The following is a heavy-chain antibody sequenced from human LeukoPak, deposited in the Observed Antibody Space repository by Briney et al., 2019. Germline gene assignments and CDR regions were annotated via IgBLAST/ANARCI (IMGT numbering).Heavy chain of an antibody. J-gene: IGHJ4*02. CDR1: GFTFSKYW. V-gene: IGHV3-74*01. Sequence: GGSLRLSCAASGFTFSKYWMLWVRQAPGKGLGSVSRINTDGTVTTYADSVKGRFTVSRGNADNTMFLQMNSVRDEDTAVYYCATKQWLAPPPDSWGQGTPVTVSS. D-gene: IGHD6-19*01. CDR2: INTDGTVT. CDR3: ATKQWLAPPPDS.